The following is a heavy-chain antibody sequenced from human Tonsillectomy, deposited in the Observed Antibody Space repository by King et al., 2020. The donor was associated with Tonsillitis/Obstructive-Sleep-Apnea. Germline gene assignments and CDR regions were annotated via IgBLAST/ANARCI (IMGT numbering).Heavy chain of an antibody. D-gene: IGHD1-14*01. J-gene: IGHJ4*02. Sequence: QLVQSGAEVKEPGASLKISCKGSGYSFTRNWIAWVRQMPGKGLEWMGIIYPRDSDTKYSPSFQGQVTISADKSISTAYLQWSSLKASDTAMYYCARHHFGRYYFDYWGQGTLVTVSS. CDR2: IYPRDSDT. CDR1: GYSFTRNW. V-gene: IGHV5-51*01. CDR3: ARHHFGRYYFDY.